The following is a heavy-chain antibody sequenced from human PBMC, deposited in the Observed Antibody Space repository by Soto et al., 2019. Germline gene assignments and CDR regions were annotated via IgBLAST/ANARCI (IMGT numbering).Heavy chain of an antibody. CDR1: GFTFSSYW. CDR2: INSDGSST. D-gene: IGHD3-16*01. Sequence: GGSLRLSCAASGFTFSSYWMHWVRQAPGKGLVWVSRINSDGSSTSYADSVKGRFTISRDNAKNTLYLQMNSLRAEDTAVYYCARDRLRRWLWGEPYHYYYYYGMDVWGQGTTVTVSS. J-gene: IGHJ6*02. CDR3: ARDRLRRWLWGEPYHYYYYYGMDV. V-gene: IGHV3-74*01.